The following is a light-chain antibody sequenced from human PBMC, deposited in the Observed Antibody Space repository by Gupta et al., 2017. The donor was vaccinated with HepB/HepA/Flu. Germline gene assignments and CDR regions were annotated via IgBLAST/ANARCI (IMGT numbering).Light chain of an antibody. CDR3: KSYAGSNIWV. J-gene: IGLJ3*02. CDR1: NSDVGAYNY. V-gene: IGLV2-14*01. Sequence: QSALTQPDSVSGSPGQSITISCTGTNSDVGAYNYVSWYQQHPGKVPKLMIYDVTYRPSVVSSRFSGSKSGNTASLTISGLQAEDEGDYFCKSYAGSNIWVFGGGTKLTVL. CDR2: DVT.